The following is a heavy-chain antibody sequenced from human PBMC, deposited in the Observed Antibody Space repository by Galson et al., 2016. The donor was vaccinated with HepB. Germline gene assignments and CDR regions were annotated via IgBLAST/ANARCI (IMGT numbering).Heavy chain of an antibody. CDR3: ARGRYQKVVGYNYHYGMDV. D-gene: IGHD2-15*01. CDR1: GGSVSGGTDY. J-gene: IGHJ6*02. CDR2: MYSSGRT. V-gene: IGHV4-61*01. Sequence: SETLSLTCTVSGGSVSGGTDYWSWIRQPPGKGLQWIGHMYSSGRTKYNPSLNTRVTMSVDSSKNQSSLKVTSVTAADTAVYYCARGRYQKVVGYNYHYGMDVWGQGTTVTVSS.